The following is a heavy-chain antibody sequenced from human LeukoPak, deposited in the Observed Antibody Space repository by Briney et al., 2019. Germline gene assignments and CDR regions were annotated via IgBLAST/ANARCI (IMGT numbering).Heavy chain of an antibody. J-gene: IGHJ3*02. CDR3: ARYRVDHDAFDI. Sequence: SETLSLTCAVSGYSISSGYYWGWIRQPPGNGLEWIGSIYHSGSTYYNPSLKSRVTISVDTSKNQFSLKLSSVTAADTAVYYCARYRVDHDAFDIWGQGTMVTVSS. D-gene: IGHD5-12*01. CDR1: GYSISSGYY. V-gene: IGHV4-38-2*01. CDR2: IYHSGST.